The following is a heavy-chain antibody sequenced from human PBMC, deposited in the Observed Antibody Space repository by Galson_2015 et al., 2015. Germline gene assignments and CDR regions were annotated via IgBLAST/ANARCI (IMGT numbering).Heavy chain of an antibody. CDR3: ARDRSLLDAFDI. J-gene: IGHJ3*02. CDR2: IWYDGSNK. Sequence: SLRLSCAASGFTFSSYGMHWVRQAPGKGLEWVAVIWYDGSNKYYADSVKGRFTISRDNSKNTLYLQMNSLRAEDTAVYYCARDRSLLDAFDIWGQGTMVTVSS. V-gene: IGHV3-33*01. CDR1: GFTFSSYG.